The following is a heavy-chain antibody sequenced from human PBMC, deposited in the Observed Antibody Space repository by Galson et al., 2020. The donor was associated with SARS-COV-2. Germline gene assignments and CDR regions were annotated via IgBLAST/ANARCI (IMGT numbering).Heavy chain of an antibody. D-gene: IGHD2-15*01. CDR2: IFHSGNT. CDR3: ARGGLGYCSGGSCYRFDH. CDR1: GGSINSNNW. J-gene: IGHJ4*02. Sequence: ASETLSLTWAVSGGSINSNNWWTWVRQPPGKGLEWIGEIFHSGNTNYNASLMSRVTISIDKSKNQFSLKLSSVTAADTAVYYCARGGLGYCSGGSCYRFDHWGQGTLVTVSP. V-gene: IGHV4-4*02.